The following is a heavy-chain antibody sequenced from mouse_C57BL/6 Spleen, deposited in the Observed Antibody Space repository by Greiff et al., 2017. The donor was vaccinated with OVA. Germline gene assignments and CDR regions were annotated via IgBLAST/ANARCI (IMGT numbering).Heavy chain of an antibody. CDR3: AADYYGSSPSWFAY. V-gene: IGHV1-69*01. CDR1: GYTFTSYW. Sequence: VKLQQPGTELVKPGASVKLSCKASGYTFTSYWMHWVKQRPGQGLEWIGEIDPSDSYTNYNQKFKGKSTLTVDKSSSTAYMQLSSLTSEDSAVYYCAADYYGSSPSWFAYWGQGTLVTVSA. D-gene: IGHD1-1*01. CDR2: IDPSDSYT. J-gene: IGHJ3*01.